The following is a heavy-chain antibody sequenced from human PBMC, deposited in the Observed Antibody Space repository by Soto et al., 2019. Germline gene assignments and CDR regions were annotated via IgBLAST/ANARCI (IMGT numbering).Heavy chain of an antibody. J-gene: IGHJ6*02. CDR3: ARAGDVVVPPDGMDV. CDR1: GFTFSSYE. CDR2: ISSGGSTK. Sequence: EVQLVESGGGLVQPGGSLTLYCAVSGFTFSSYEINWVRQAPGKGLEWISYISSGGSTKHYTDSVKGRFTISRDNSKNSLYLQMNSLRAEDTAVYYCARAGDVVVPPDGMDVWGQGTTVTVSS. D-gene: IGHD2-2*01. V-gene: IGHV3-48*03.